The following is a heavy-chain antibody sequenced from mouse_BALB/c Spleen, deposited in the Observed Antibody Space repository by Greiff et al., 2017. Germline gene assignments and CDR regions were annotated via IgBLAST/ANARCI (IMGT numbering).Heavy chain of an antibody. Sequence: EVHLVESGPSLVKPSQTLSLTCSVTGDSITSGYWNWIRKFPGNKLEYMGYISYSGSTYYNPSLKSRISITRDTSKNQYYLQLNSVTTEDTATYYCARFGTTATAWFAYWGQGTLVTVSA. J-gene: IGHJ3*01. CDR2: ISYSGST. CDR3: ARFGTTATAWFAY. D-gene: IGHD1-2*01. CDR1: GDSITSGY. V-gene: IGHV3-8*02.